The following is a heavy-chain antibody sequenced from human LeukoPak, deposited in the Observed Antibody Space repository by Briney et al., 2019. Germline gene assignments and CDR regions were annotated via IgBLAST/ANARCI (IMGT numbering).Heavy chain of an antibody. Sequence: GESLKISCAASGFTFSSYAMSWVRQAPGKGLEWVSAISGSGGSTYYADSVKGRFTISRDNSKNTLYLQMNSLRAEDTAVYYCANTDYYYGMDVWGQGTTVTVSS. CDR1: GFTFSSYA. V-gene: IGHV3-23*01. D-gene: IGHD2-8*02. CDR3: ANTDYYYGMDV. CDR2: ISGSGGST. J-gene: IGHJ6*02.